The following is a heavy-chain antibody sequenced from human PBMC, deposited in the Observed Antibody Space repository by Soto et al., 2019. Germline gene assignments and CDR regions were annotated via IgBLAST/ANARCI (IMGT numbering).Heavy chain of an antibody. J-gene: IGHJ3*02. CDR3: ASEEPIGNHDAFDI. V-gene: IGHV3-48*03. D-gene: IGHD1-1*01. CDR1: GFPFSNYE. CDR2: TDSSGNHI. Sequence: EVQVVESGGGLVQPGGSLRLSCAASGFPFSNYEMNWVRQAPGKGLEWLSYTDSSGNHINYADSVKGRFTISRDNAENSLFLQMNSLRAEDTAFYYCASEEPIGNHDAFDIWGRGTLVTVSS.